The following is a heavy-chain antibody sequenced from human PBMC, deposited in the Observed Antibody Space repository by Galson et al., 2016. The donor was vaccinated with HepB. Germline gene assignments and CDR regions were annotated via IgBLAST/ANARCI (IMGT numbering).Heavy chain of an antibody. V-gene: IGHV3-23*01. CDR2: LTDSGGIT. D-gene: IGHD1/OR15-1a*01. Sequence: SLRLSCAASGFTFSNYAMNWVRQAPRKGLEWVSSLTDSGGITHYADSVKGRFTISRDNLRATVYLHMNSLRGEDTAVYYCAKNPINKNYFYMDLWGTGTTVIVSS. CDR3: AKNPINKNYFYMDL. J-gene: IGHJ6*03. CDR1: GFTFSNYA.